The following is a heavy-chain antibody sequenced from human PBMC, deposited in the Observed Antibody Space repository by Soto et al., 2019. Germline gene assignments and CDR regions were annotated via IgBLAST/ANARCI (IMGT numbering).Heavy chain of an antibody. J-gene: IGHJ5*02. Sequence: PGGSLRLSCAASGFTFSSYAMSWVRQAPGKGLEWVSAISGSGGSTYYADSAKGRFTISRDNSKNTLYLQMNSLRAEDTAVYYCAKDPYSSGWHGGNWFDPWGQGTLVTVSS. CDR3: AKDPYSSGWHGGNWFDP. V-gene: IGHV3-23*01. D-gene: IGHD6-19*01. CDR1: GFTFSSYA. CDR2: ISGSGGST.